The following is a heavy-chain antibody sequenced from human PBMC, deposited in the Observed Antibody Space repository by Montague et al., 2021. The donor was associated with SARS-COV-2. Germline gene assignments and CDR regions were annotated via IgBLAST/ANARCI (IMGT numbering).Heavy chain of an antibody. V-gene: IGHV6-1*01. CDR2: TYHRSKWYL. CDR1: GDSVFPHSAA. J-gene: IGHJ6*02. D-gene: IGHD3-22*01. Sequence: CAISGDSVFPHSAAWSWYRQSPSRVLEWLGWTYHRSKWYLDYAVAVKGRITINADTSGNQFSLQLNSVTPEDTAVYYCARAPYSSGFYGMDVWGQGTTVTVSS. CDR3: ARAPYSSGFYGMDV.